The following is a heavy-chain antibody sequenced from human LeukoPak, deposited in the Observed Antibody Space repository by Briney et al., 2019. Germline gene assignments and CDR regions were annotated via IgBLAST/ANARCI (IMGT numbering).Heavy chain of an antibody. V-gene: IGHV4-34*01. CDR2: INHSGNT. D-gene: IGHD5-12*01. CDR3: ASRGGYRFRFTDYYYYYYMDV. Sequence: SETLSLTCAVYGGSFSGYYWSWIRQPPGKGLEWIGEINHSGNTKYNPSLKSRVTIPVDTSKNQFSLKLNSVTAADTAVYYCASRGGYRFRFTDYYYYYYMDVWGNGTTVTVSS. CDR1: GGSFSGYY. J-gene: IGHJ6*03.